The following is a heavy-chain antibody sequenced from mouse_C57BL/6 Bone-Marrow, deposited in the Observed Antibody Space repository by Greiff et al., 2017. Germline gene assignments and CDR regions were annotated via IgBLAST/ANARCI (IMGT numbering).Heavy chain of an antibody. CDR1: GYTFTSYG. V-gene: IGHV1-81*01. CDR3: ARSSLLPYAMDY. CDR2: IYPRSGNT. Sequence: QVQLQQSGAELARPGASVKLSCKASGYTFTSYGISWVKQRTGQGLEWIGEIYPRSGNTYYNEKFKGKATLTADKSSSTAYMELRSLTSEDSAVYFCARSSLLPYAMDYWGQGTSVTVSS. D-gene: IGHD2-12*01. J-gene: IGHJ4*01.